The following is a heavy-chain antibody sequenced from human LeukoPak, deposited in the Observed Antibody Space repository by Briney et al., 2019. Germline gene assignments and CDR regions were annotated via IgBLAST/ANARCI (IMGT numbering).Heavy chain of an antibody. Sequence: GGSLRLSCAASGFTFSSFRMSWVRQPPGKGLEWVANINQDGSEIYYVDSVKGRFTVSTDNAKNSLYLQMNSLRAEDTALYYCAKEHYGSGSFDYWGQGTLVTVSS. CDR3: AKEHYGSGSFDY. V-gene: IGHV3-7*03. D-gene: IGHD3-10*01. CDR2: INQDGSEI. CDR1: GFTFSSFR. J-gene: IGHJ4*02.